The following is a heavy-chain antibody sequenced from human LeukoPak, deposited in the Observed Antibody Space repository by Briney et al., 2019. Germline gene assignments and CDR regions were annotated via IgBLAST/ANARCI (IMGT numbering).Heavy chain of an antibody. CDR2: IGTAGDT. CDR1: GFTFSTYD. V-gene: IGHV3-13*04. J-gene: IGHJ4*02. CDR3: ARGALGFDY. Sequence: PVGSLRLSCAASGFTFSTYDIQWVRQAPGKGLEWVSSIGTAGDTYSAGSVKGRFTLSRENAKKSSYLQMNNLRAGDTAVYYCARGALGFDYWGQGTLVTVSS.